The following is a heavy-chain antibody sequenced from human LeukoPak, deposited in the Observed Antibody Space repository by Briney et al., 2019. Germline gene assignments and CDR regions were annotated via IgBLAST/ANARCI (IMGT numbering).Heavy chain of an antibody. Sequence: SQTLSLTCAISGDSVSIKSSRWNWIRQSPSRGLEWLGRTYYRSKCYNDYAASVKSRITINPDTSKKEFSLQLTSVTPEDTAVYYCAKFANWDDTFDVWGQGTMVTVSS. D-gene: IGHD7-27*01. CDR1: GDSVSIKSSR. CDR2: TYYRSKCYN. CDR3: AKFANWDDTFDV. J-gene: IGHJ3*01. V-gene: IGHV6-1*01.